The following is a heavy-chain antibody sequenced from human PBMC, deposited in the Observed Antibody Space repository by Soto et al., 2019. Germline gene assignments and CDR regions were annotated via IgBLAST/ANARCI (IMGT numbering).Heavy chain of an antibody. D-gene: IGHD1-26*01. V-gene: IGHV3-23*01. CDR2: ISDSGGST. CDR1: GFTFSNYA. J-gene: IGHJ5*02. CDR3: AKDGATRAWFGP. Sequence: VQLLESGGGLVQPGGSLRLSCAASGFTFSNYAMNWVRQAPGKGLEWVSLISDSGGSTYYADSVKGRFTISRDNSKNTLYLQMNSLRAEDTAVYYCAKDGATRAWFGPWGQGTLVTVSS.